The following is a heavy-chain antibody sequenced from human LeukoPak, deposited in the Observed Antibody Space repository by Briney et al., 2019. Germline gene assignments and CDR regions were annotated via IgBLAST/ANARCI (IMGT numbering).Heavy chain of an antibody. D-gene: IGHD6-13*01. CDR3: ARQSGYSSSWYEEGAFDY. J-gene: IGHJ4*02. CDR1: GFTFSSYE. Sequence: GGSLRLSCAASGFTFSSYEMNWVRQAPGKGLEWVSYISSSGSTIYYADPGKGRFTISRDNAKNSLYLQMNSLRAEDTAVYYCARQSGYSSSWYEEGAFDYWGQGTLVTVSS. V-gene: IGHV3-48*03. CDR2: ISSSGSTI.